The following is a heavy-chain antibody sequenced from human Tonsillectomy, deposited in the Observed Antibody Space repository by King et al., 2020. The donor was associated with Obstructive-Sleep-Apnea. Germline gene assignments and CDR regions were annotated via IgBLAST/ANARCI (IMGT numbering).Heavy chain of an antibody. J-gene: IGHJ2*01. CDR3: ARTGYSYGPNWYFDL. CDR1: GFTVSSNY. V-gene: IGHV3-53*04. Sequence: VKLVESGGGLVQPGGSLRLSCAASGFTVSSNYMSWVRQAPGKGLEWVSVIYSGGSTYYADSVKGRFTISRHNSKNTLYLQMNSLRAEDTAVYYCARTGYSYGPNWYFDLWGRGTLVTVSS. CDR2: IYSGGST. D-gene: IGHD5-18*01.